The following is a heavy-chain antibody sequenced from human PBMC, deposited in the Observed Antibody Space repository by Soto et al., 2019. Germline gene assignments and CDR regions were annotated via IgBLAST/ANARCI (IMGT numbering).Heavy chain of an antibody. CDR3: ARAKGNYAFLGYYYYMDV. CDR2: INHSGST. CDR1: GGSFSGYY. Sequence: SETLSLTCAVYGGSFSGYYWSWIRQPPGKGLEWIGEINHSGSTNYNPSLKSRVTISVDTSKNQFSLKLSSVTAADTAVYYCARAKGNYAFLGYYYYMDVWGKGTTVTVSS. J-gene: IGHJ6*03. D-gene: IGHD4-4*01. V-gene: IGHV4-34*01.